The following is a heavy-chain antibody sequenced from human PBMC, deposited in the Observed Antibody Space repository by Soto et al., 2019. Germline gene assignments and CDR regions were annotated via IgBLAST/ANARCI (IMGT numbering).Heavy chain of an antibody. Sequence: QLVESGGGSVQPVRSLRLSCAPSGFTFSSYEMNWVRQAPGKGLEWVSYISVSGTMRFYADAVKGRFTISRDNTKRILYLQMNSLRAEDTALYYCATAGLTGTVWGQGTTVTVSS. V-gene: IGHV3-48*03. CDR3: ATAGLTGTV. D-gene: IGHD3-9*01. CDR2: ISVSGTMR. CDR1: GFTFSSYE. J-gene: IGHJ6*02.